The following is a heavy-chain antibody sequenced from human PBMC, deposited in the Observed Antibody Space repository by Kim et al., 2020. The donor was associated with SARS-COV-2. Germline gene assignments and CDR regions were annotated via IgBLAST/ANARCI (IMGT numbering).Heavy chain of an antibody. V-gene: IGHV4-59*08. CDR2: IYYLGST. CDR3: ARLLMLGQRGYYGMDV. D-gene: IGHD3-16*01. CDR1: GGSISNYY. J-gene: IGHJ6*02. Sequence: SETLSLTCTVSGGSISNYYWSWIRQPPGKGLEWVGYIYYLGSTNYNPSLKSRVTISIDTSKTQFSLTLGSVTAADTAVYYCARLLMLGQRGYYGMDVWGRGTTVTVSS.